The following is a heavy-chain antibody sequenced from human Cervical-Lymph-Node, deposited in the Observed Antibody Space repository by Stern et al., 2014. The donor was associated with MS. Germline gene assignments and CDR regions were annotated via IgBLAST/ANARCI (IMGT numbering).Heavy chain of an antibody. D-gene: IGHD5-12*01. CDR1: GFNLKDYY. CDR2: ISGSGSPR. V-gene: IGHV3-11*01. Sequence: DQLVESGGGLVKPGGALRLSCEASGFNLKDYYMAWIRRAPGKVLEWISYISGSGSPRYYADSVKGRFTISRDNAKNSLYLQMNSLRDDDTAVYFCARGGWIDLWFGPWGQGTLVTVSS. CDR3: ARGGWIDLWFGP. J-gene: IGHJ5*02.